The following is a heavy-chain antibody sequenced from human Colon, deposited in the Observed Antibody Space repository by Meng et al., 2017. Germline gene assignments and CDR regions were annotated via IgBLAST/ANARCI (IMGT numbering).Heavy chain of an antibody. J-gene: IGHJ4*02. Sequence: QVPCQASGPGLLGPAEVCLLPSTVSCAYVISGNNDWGWIRQPPGKGLEYIAYVDYSGSTHYNPSLKSRVTMSVDTSKKQLSLKLSSVTAADTAVYYCAGGPWEFDYWGQGTLVTVSS. D-gene: IGHD1-26*01. V-gene: IGHV4-61*01. CDR3: AGGPWEFDY. CDR2: VDYSGST. CDR1: CAYVISGNND.